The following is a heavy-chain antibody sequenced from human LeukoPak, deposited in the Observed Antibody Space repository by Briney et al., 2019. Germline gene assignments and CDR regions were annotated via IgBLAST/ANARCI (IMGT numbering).Heavy chain of an antibody. CDR2: INPNSGGT. V-gene: IGHV1-2*02. CDR1: GYTFTGYY. D-gene: IGHD3-22*01. CDR3: ARELRAPNYYDSSGYPRGWFDP. J-gene: IGHJ5*02. Sequence: ASVKVSCKASGYTFTGYYMHWVRQAPGQGLEWMGWINPNSGGTNYAQKFQGRVTMTRDTSISTAYMELSRPRSDDTAVYYCARELRAPNYYDSSGYPRGWFDPWGQGTLVTVSS.